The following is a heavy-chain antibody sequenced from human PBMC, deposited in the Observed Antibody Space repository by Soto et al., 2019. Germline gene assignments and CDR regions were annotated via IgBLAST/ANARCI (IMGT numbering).Heavy chain of an antibody. V-gene: IGHV3-33*01. J-gene: IGHJ6*02. Sequence: GGSLRLSCETSGFTFSRHGMHWVRQAPGKGLEWVAFIWYDGSNKRYSDSVKGRFSVSRDDLQNTVYLQMKNLKAEDTGVYFCARDLEFVDIVSTIVRTYSFSAMDVWGQGTTVTVSS. CDR1: GFTFSRHG. CDR2: IWYDGSNK. D-gene: IGHD5-12*01. CDR3: ARDLEFVDIVSTIVRTYSFSAMDV.